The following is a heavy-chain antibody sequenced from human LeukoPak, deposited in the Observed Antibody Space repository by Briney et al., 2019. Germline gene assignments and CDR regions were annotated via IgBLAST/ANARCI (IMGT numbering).Heavy chain of an antibody. CDR3: AKDYSSGWYDWFDP. V-gene: IGHV3-23*01. CDR1: GFTFSSYG. Sequence: GGSLRLSCAASGFTFSSYGMSWVRQAPGKGLEWVSAISGSGGSIYYADSVKGRFTISRDNSKNTLYLQMNSLRAEDPAVYYCAKDYSSGWYDWFDPWGQGTLVTVSS. CDR2: ISGSGGSI. D-gene: IGHD6-19*01. J-gene: IGHJ5*02.